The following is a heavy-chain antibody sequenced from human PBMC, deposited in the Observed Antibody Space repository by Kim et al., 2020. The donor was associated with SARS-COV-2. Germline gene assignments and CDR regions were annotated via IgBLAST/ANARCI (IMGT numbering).Heavy chain of an antibody. CDR3: ARDRKELWFGETWGMDV. CDR2: INPSGCST. CDR1: GYTFTSYY. D-gene: IGHD3-10*01. Sequence: ASVKVSCKASGYTFTSYYMHWVRQAPGQGLEWMGIINPSGCSTSYAQKFQGRVTMTRDTSTSTVYMERSSLRSEDTAVYYCARDRKELWFGETWGMDVWGQGTTVTVSS. J-gene: IGHJ6*02. V-gene: IGHV1-46*01.